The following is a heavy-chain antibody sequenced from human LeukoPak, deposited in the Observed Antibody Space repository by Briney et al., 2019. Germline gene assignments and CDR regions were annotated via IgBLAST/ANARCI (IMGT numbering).Heavy chain of an antibody. V-gene: IGHV4-59*01. Sequence: SETLSLTCTVSGGSISSYYWSWIRQPPGKGLEWIGYIYYSGSTNYNPSLKSRVTISVDTSKNRFSLKLSSVTAADTAVYYCARTYYDILTGYFAFDIWGQGTMVTVSS. J-gene: IGHJ3*02. CDR1: GGSISSYY. D-gene: IGHD3-9*01. CDR3: ARTYYDILTGYFAFDI. CDR2: IYYSGST.